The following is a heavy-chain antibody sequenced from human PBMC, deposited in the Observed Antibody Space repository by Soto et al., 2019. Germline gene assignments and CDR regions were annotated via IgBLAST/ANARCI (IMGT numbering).Heavy chain of an antibody. Sequence: SETLSLTCAVYGGSFSGYYWSWIRQPPGKGLEWIGEINHSGSTNYNPSLKSRVTISVDTSKNQFSLKLSSVTAADTAVYYCARETRSSWYLAGDGMDVWGQGTTVTVSS. D-gene: IGHD6-13*01. J-gene: IGHJ6*02. CDR3: ARETRSSWYLAGDGMDV. V-gene: IGHV4-34*01. CDR2: INHSGST. CDR1: GGSFSGYY.